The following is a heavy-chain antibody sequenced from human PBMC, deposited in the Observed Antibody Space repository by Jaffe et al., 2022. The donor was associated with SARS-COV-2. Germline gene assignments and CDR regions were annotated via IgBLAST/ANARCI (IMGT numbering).Heavy chain of an antibody. CDR1: GFNFFNHA. J-gene: IGHJ6*02. D-gene: IGHD2-21*01. CDR3: TRGVSPQGLYYAMDG. Sequence: QVQLEESGGGVVQPGRSLRLSCIGSGFNFFNHAVHWVRQAPGKGLQWVATIDHEEDMKHYLDSVKGRFTISRDNSKKTVWLQMYSLRPEDTATYFCTRGVSPQGLYYAMDGWGQGTTVSVSS. CDR2: IDHEEDMK. V-gene: IGHV3-30-3*01.